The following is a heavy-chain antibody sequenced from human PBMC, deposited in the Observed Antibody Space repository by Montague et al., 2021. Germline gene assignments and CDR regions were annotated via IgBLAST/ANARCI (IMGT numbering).Heavy chain of an antibody. J-gene: IGHJ5*02. CDR2: TFNTGSS. D-gene: IGHD2-15*01. CDR3: ARSLYCIGGSCYTGFDP. V-gene: IGHV4-39*01. Sequence: ETLSLTCTVSGGSISSNSYWWAWIRQPPGKGLEYVGTTFNTGSSCYSPSLKGRVTISVDTSKNQFSLRLSAVTAADTAVYYCARSLYCIGGSCYTGFDPWGQGTLVTVSS. CDR1: GGSISSNSYW.